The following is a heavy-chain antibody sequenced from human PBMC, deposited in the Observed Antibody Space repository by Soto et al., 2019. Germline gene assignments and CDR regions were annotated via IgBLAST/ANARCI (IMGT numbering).Heavy chain of an antibody. V-gene: IGHV3-53*01. Sequence: EVQLVESGGGLIQPGGSLRLSCTASGFTVSSNYISWVRQAPRKGLEWVPVIYTGGSTYYADSVKGRFTISRDNSKNTLYLQMNSLRAEGTAVYDCAAPDGDQGGYFDYWGQRTLVTVSS. CDR1: GFTVSSNY. D-gene: IGHD3-16*01. CDR3: AAPDGDQGGYFDY. J-gene: IGHJ4*02. CDR2: IYTGGST.